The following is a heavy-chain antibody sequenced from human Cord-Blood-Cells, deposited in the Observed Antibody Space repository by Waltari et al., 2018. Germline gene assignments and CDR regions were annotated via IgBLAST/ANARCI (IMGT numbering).Heavy chain of an antibody. V-gene: IGHV3-30*04. J-gene: IGHJ4*02. CDR2: ISYDGSNK. CDR3: ARDEITMVRGVMGY. D-gene: IGHD3-10*01. CDR1: GFTFSSYA. Sequence: QVQLVESGGGVVQPGRSLRLSCSASGFTFSSYAMHWVRQAPGKGREWVAVISYDGSNKYYEDSVKGRFTISRDNSKNTLYLQMNSLRAEDTAVYYCARDEITMVRGVMGYWGQGTLVTVSS.